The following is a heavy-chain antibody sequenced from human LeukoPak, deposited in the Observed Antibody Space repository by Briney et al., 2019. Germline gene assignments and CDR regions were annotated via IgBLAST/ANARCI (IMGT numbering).Heavy chain of an antibody. Sequence: GGSLRLSCAASGFTFSSYAMSWVRQAPGKGLEWVSAISGSGGSTYYADSVKGRFTISRDNSKNTLYLQMNSLRAEDTAVYYCAKDRPPHYYSGGSCLGGGLDYWGQGTLVTVSS. V-gene: IGHV3-23*01. J-gene: IGHJ4*02. CDR3: AKDRPPHYYSGGSCLGGGLDY. D-gene: IGHD2-15*01. CDR1: GFTFSSYA. CDR2: ISGSGGST.